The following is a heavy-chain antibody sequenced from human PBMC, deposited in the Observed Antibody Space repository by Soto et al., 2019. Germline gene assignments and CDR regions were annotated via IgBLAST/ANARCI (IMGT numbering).Heavy chain of an antibody. J-gene: IGHJ4*02. CDR3: ARGPRCHCTNGVCCPGYFDY. Sequence: PSETLSLTCAVYGGSFSGYYWSWIRQPPGKGLEWIGEINHSGSTNYNPSLKSRVTISVDTSKNQFSLKLSSVTAADTAVYYCARGPRCHCTNGVCCPGYFDYWGQGTLVTVSS. CDR2: INHSGST. V-gene: IGHV4-34*01. D-gene: IGHD2-8*01. CDR1: GGSFSGYY.